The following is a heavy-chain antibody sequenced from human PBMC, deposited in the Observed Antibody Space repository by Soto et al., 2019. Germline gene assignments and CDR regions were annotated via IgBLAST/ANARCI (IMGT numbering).Heavy chain of an antibody. CDR1: GFTFSSYA. CDR2: ISGSGGST. V-gene: IGHV3-23*01. J-gene: IGHJ4*02. Sequence: GGSLRLSCAASGFTFSSYAMSWVRQAPGKGLEWVSAISGSGGSTYYADSVKGRFTISRDNSKNTLYLQMNSLRAEDTAVYYCAKDLEIQLWLIPNGNFDYWGQGTLVNVSS. CDR3: AKDLEIQLWLIPNGNFDY. D-gene: IGHD5-18*01.